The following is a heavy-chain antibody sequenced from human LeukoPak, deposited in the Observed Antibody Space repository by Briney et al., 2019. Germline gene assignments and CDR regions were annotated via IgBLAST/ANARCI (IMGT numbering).Heavy chain of an antibody. Sequence: PGGSLRLSCAASGFTFSSYAMTWVRQAPGKGLEWVSGISGSGTSAYYADSVKGRFTISRDNSKNTLYLQMNSLRAEDTALYYCARELRIAVAGTKDYWGQGTLVTVSS. CDR1: GFTFSSYA. D-gene: IGHD6-19*01. CDR3: ARELRIAVAGTKDY. CDR2: ISGSGTSA. J-gene: IGHJ4*02. V-gene: IGHV3-23*01.